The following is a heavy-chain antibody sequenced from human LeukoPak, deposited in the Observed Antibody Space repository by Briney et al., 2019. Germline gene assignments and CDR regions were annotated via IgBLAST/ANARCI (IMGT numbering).Heavy chain of an antibody. D-gene: IGHD1-1*01. Sequence: SVTVSCKPSGGTFSSHAISWVRQAPGQGLEWMGGIIPLFGRPVYAQNFQGRVTISADKSTSTAYMEVRSLRSEDTAMYYCAEPERRWLDPWGQGTLVSVSS. CDR1: GGTFSSHA. CDR2: IIPLFGRP. J-gene: IGHJ5*02. CDR3: AEPERRWLDP. V-gene: IGHV1-69*06.